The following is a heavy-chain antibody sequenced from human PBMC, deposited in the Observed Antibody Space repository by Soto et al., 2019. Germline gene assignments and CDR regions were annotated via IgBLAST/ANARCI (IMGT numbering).Heavy chain of an antibody. CDR1: GYTFTSYG. Sequence: ASVKVSCKASGYTFTSYGISWVRQAPGQGLEWMGWISAYNGNTNYAQKLQGRVTMTTDTSTSTAYMELRSLRSDDTAVYYCATDRVITFGGGNNYHYGMDVWGQGTTVTVSS. D-gene: IGHD3-16*01. J-gene: IGHJ6*02. V-gene: IGHV1-18*01. CDR3: ATDRVITFGGGNNYHYGMDV. CDR2: ISAYNGNT.